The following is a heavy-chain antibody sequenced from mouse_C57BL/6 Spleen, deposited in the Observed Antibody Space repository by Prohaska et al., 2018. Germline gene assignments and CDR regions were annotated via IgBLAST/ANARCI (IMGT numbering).Heavy chain of an antibody. CDR3: TGEAPYWYFDV. CDR2: IRLKSDNYAT. J-gene: IGHJ1*03. V-gene: IGHV6-3*01. CDR1: GFTFSNYW. Sequence: EVKLEESGGGLVQPGGSMKLSCVASGFTFSNYWMNWVRQSPEKGLEWVAQIRLKSDNYATHYAESVKGRFTISRDDSKSSVYLQMNNLRAEDTGIYYCTGEAPYWYFDVWGTGTTVTVSS.